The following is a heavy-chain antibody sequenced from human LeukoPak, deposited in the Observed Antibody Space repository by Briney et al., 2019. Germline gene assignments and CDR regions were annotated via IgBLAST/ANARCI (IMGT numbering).Heavy chain of an antibody. J-gene: IGHJ4*02. D-gene: IGHD3-10*01. CDR1: GFTFSSYS. CDR2: ISSSSSYI. V-gene: IGHV3-21*01. Sequence: GGSLRLSCAASGFTFSSYSMNWVRQAPGKGLEWVSSISSSSSYIYYADSVKGRFTISRDNAKNSLYLQMNSLRDEDTAVYFCVRANSLMVRGVITYFDSWGQGTLVTVSS. CDR3: VRANSLMVRGVITYFDS.